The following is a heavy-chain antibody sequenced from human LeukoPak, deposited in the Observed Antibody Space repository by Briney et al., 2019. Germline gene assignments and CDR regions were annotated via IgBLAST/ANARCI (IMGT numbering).Heavy chain of an antibody. D-gene: IGHD4-17*01. Sequence: GGSLRLSCAASGFTFSSFAITWVRQAPGKGLEWVASITGSRGPTYNTDSVKGRFTISRDNSQNTLYLQMNSLRAEDTAVYYCTKDPNGDYVGAFDPWRQGTLVTVS. CDR3: TKDPNGDYVGAFDP. V-gene: IGHV3-23*01. J-gene: IGHJ5*02. CDR2: ITGSRGPT. CDR1: GFTFSSFA.